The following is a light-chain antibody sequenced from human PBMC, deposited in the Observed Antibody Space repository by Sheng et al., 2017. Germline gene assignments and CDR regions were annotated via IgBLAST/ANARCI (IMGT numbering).Light chain of an antibody. J-gene: IGKJ1*01. CDR3: MQALQTPWA. CDR2: LGS. CDR1: QSLLHSNGYNY. Sequence: DIVMTQSPLSLPVTPGEPASISCRSSQSLLHSNGYNYLDWYLQKPGQSPQLLIYLGSNRASGVPDRFSGSGSGTDFTLKISRVEAEDVGVYYCMQALQTPWAFGQGTNGGN. V-gene: IGKV2-28*01.